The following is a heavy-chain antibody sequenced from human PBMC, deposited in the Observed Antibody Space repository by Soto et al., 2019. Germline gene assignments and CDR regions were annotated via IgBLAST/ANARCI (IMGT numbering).Heavy chain of an antibody. Sequence: QVQLVQSGAEVKKPGSSVKVSCKASGGTFSSYAISWVRQAPGQGLEWMGGIIPIFGTANYAQKFQGRVTITADESTSTAYMELSSLRSEDTAVYYCSRFQEYSSPHCYYGMDVWGQGTTVTVSS. CDR2: IIPIFGTA. J-gene: IGHJ6*02. D-gene: IGHD6-6*01. V-gene: IGHV1-69*12. CDR1: GGTFSSYA. CDR3: SRFQEYSSPHCYYGMDV.